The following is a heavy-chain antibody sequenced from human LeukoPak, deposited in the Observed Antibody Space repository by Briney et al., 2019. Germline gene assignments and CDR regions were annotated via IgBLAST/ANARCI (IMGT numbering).Heavy chain of an antibody. D-gene: IGHD3-10*01. CDR2: IYHSGST. CDR1: GYSISSGYY. J-gene: IGHJ6*02. Sequence: KSSETLSLTCTVSGYSISSGYYWGWIRQPPGKGLEWIGSIYHSGSTYYNPSLKSRVTISVDTSKNQFSLKLSSVTAADTAVYYCARDGAGLLWPEDGMDVWGQGTTVTVSS. V-gene: IGHV4-38-2*02. CDR3: ARDGAGLLWPEDGMDV.